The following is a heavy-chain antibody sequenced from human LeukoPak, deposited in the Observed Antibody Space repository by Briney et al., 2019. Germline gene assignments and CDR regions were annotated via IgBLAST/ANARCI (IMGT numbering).Heavy chain of an antibody. D-gene: IGHD2-2*01. CDR2: IYISGST. Sequence: SETLSLTCTVSGGSISSYYWSWIRQPAGKGLEWIGRIYISGSTNYNPSLKSRVTMSVDTSKNQFSLKLSSVTAADTAVYYCAREALVVVPAAIHFDYWGQGTLVTVSS. CDR1: GGSISSYY. CDR3: AREALVVVPAAIHFDY. V-gene: IGHV4-4*07. J-gene: IGHJ4*02.